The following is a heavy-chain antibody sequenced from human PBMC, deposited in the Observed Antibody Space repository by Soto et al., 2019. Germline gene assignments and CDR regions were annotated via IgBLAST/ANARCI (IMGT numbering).Heavy chain of an antibody. CDR1: GFIFSDHG. J-gene: IGHJ4*02. D-gene: IGHD6-6*01. V-gene: IGHV3-23*01. Sequence: EVQLLESGGGFVQPGGSLRLSCTASGFIFSDHGMHWVRQAPGKGLEWVASISGSVGSTFYADSVKGRFTISRDNYLNTLDLQLNSLRAEDTAVYYCAKDRTIASQTFDSWGQGALVTVSS. CDR3: AKDRTIASQTFDS. CDR2: ISGSVGST.